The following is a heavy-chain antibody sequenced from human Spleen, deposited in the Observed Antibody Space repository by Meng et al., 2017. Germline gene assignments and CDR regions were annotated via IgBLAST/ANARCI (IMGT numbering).Heavy chain of an antibody. D-gene: IGHD3-10*01. Sequence: ASVKVSCKASGYTFTSYGFIWVRQAPGQGLEWMAYINAGNGDTKYSQKFQGRVTVTRDTSASTAYMELSSLRSEDTAMYYCARDLMGANDYWGQGTLVTVSS. CDR1: GYTFTSYG. CDR3: ARDLMGANDY. J-gene: IGHJ4*02. CDR2: INAGNGDT. V-gene: IGHV1-3*01.